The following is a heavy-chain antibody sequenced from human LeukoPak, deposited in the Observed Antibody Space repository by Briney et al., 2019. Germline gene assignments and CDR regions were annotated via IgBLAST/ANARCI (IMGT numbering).Heavy chain of an antibody. CDR3: ARVGATGATADN. CDR1: GYIFTTYF. CDR2: INPRGGST. V-gene: IGHV1-46*01. J-gene: IGHJ4*02. Sequence: ASVKVSCKASGYIFTTYFMHWLRQAPGQGPEWMGIINPRGGSTDYAQKFQDRITMTSDTSTSTVYMELRSLKSEDTAVYFCARVGATGATADNWGQGTLVTVSS. D-gene: IGHD2-21*02.